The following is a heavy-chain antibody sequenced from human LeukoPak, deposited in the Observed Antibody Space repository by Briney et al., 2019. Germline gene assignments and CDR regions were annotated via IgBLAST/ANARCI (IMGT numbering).Heavy chain of an antibody. CDR2: IYSGGRT. CDR3: AGTTCGGDCYSEY. CDR1: GFTVSSNY. J-gene: IGHJ4*02. Sequence: PGGSLRLSCAASGFTVSSNYMSWVRQAPGKGLEWVSVIYSGGRTYYADSVKGRFTTSRDNSKNTLYLQMNSLRAEDTAVYYCAGTTCGGDCYSEYWGQGTQVTVSS. V-gene: IGHV3-53*01. D-gene: IGHD2-21*02.